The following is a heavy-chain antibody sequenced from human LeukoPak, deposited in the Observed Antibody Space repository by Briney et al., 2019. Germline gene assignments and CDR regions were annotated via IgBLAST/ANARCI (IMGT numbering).Heavy chain of an antibody. CDR3: AKCGSHYYFDY. Sequence: PGGSLRLSCAASGFTFSSYAMSWVRQAPGKGLEWISVISGSGGTTYYADSVKGRFTISRDNSKNTLYLQMNSLRAEDTAVYYCAKCGSHYYFDYWGQGTLVTVSS. D-gene: IGHD1-26*01. CDR2: ISGSGGTT. CDR1: GFTFSSYA. V-gene: IGHV3-23*01. J-gene: IGHJ4*02.